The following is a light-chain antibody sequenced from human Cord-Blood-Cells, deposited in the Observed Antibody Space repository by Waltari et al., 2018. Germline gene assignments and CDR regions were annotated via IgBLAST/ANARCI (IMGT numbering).Light chain of an antibody. V-gene: IGKV1-5*01. J-gene: IGKJ3*01. CDR3: QQYNSYPFT. Sequence: GDRVTITCRASQSISSWLAWYQQKPGKAPKLLIYDVSSLESGVPSRFSGSGSGTEFTLTISSLQPDDFATYYCQQYNSYPFTFGPGTKVDIK. CDR2: DVS. CDR1: QSISSW.